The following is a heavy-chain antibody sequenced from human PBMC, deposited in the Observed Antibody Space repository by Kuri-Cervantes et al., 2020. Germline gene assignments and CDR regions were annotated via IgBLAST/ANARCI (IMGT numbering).Heavy chain of an antibody. CDR2: IYYSGST. Sequence: SETLSLTCNVSGGSISSYYWNWIRQPPGKRLEWIGYIYYSGSTNYNPSLKSRVTISVDTSKNQFSLKLSSVTAADTAVYYCARGQRGYSYGFQVNHWYFDLWGRGTLVTVSS. CDR3: ARGQRGYSYGFQVNHWYFDL. D-gene: IGHD5-18*01. CDR1: GGSISSYY. J-gene: IGHJ2*01. V-gene: IGHV4-59*01.